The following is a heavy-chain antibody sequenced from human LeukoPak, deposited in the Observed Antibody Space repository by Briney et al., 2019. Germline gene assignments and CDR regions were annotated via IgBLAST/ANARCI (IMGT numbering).Heavy chain of an antibody. Sequence: GGSLRLSCAASGLTFSNYGMSWVRQAPGKGLEWVSAVTGTGGSTYYADSMKGRFTISRDNSKNTLYLQMNSLRGEDTAIYYCAKNGYSSGWYPENWGQGTLVTVSS. CDR2: VTGTGGST. J-gene: IGHJ4*02. V-gene: IGHV3-23*01. D-gene: IGHD6-19*01. CDR3: AKNGYSSGWYPEN. CDR1: GLTFSNYG.